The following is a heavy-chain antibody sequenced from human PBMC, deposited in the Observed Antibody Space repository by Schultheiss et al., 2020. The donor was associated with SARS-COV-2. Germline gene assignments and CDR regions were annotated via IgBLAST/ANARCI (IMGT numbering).Heavy chain of an antibody. V-gene: IGHV3-30*18. Sequence: GGSLRLSCAASGFTFSRSVMSWVRQAPGKGLEWVAVISYDGSNKYYADSVKGRFTISRDNSKNTLYLQMNSLRAEDTAVYYCANSRTGATLDYWGQGTLVTVSS. CDR3: ANSRTGATLDY. D-gene: IGHD1-26*01. CDR2: ISYDGSNK. CDR1: GFTFSRSV. J-gene: IGHJ4*02.